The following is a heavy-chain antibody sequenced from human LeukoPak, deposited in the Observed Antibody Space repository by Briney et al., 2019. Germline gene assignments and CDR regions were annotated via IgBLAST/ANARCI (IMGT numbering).Heavy chain of an antibody. CDR3: AELYYYDSSGYYYEYFQH. D-gene: IGHD3-22*01. J-gene: IGHJ1*01. CDR2: IIPIFGIA. CDR1: GGTFSSYA. V-gene: IGHV1-69*04. Sequence: ASVKVSCKASGGTFSSYAISWVRQAPGQGLEWMGRIIPIFGIANYAQKFQGRVTITADKSTGTAYMELSSLRSEDTAVYYCAELYYYDSSGYYYEYFQHWGQGTLVTVSS.